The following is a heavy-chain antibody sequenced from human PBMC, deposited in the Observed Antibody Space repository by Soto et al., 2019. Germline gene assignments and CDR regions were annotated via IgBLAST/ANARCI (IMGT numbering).Heavy chain of an antibody. D-gene: IGHD3-10*01. Sequence: SSETLSLTCTVSGGSVSSGSYYWSWIRQPPGKGLEWIGYIYYSGSTNYNPSLKSRVTISVDTSKNQFSLKLSSVTAADTAVYYCARIPLWFGEFAVDYWGQGTLVTVSS. CDR3: ARIPLWFGEFAVDY. V-gene: IGHV4-61*01. J-gene: IGHJ4*02. CDR2: IYYSGST. CDR1: GGSVSSGSYY.